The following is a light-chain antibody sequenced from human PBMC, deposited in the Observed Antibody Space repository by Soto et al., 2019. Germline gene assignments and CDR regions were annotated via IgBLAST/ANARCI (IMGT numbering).Light chain of an antibody. CDR3: QQRTSWPT. J-gene: IGKJ4*01. V-gene: IGKV3-11*01. CDR2: DAS. CDR1: QSVSRN. Sequence: EIVLTQSPATLCLSPGERATLSCRASQSVSRNLAWYQQKPGQAPRLLIYDASNRATGIPARFSGSGSVTDFTLTISSLEPEDFAVYYCQQRTSWPTFGGGTKV.